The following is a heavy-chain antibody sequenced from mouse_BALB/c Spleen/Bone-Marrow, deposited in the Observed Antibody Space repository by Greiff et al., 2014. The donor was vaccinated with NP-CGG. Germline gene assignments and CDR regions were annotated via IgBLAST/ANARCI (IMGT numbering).Heavy chain of an antibody. D-gene: IGHD4-1*01. Sequence: VQLQQSGAELMRPGASVKISCKATGYTFSSYWIEWVKQRPGHGLEWIGEILPGSGSTNYNEKFKGKATFTADTSSNTAYMQLSSLTSEDSAVYYCARDWDPFAYWGQGTLVTVSA. J-gene: IGHJ3*01. CDR1: GYTFSSYW. CDR3: ARDWDPFAY. V-gene: IGHV1-9*01. CDR2: ILPGSGST.